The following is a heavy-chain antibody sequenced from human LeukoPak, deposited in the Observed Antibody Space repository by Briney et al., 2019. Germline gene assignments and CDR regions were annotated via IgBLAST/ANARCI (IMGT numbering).Heavy chain of an antibody. J-gene: IGHJ4*02. CDR1: GGTFSSYT. CDR3: ARDDGSTVTPY. D-gene: IGHD4-17*01. V-gene: IGHV1-69*04. Sequence: SVKVSCKASGGTFSSYTISWVRQAPGQGLEWMGRIIPILGIANYAQKFQGRVTITADKSTSTAYMELSSLRSEDTAVYYCARDDGSTVTPYWGQGTLVTVSS. CDR2: IIPILGIA.